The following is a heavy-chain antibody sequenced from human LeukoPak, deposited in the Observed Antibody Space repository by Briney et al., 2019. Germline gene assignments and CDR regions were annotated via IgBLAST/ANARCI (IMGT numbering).Heavy chain of an antibody. V-gene: IGHV1-69*04. Sequence: AASVTVSCKASGGTFSSYAISWVRQAPGQGLEWMGRIIPIFGIANYAQKFQGRVTITADKSTSTAYMELSSLRSEDTAVYYCARAHPGGVVPAAKYGMDVWGQGTTVTVSS. CDR3: ARAHPGGVVPAAKYGMDV. CDR2: IIPIFGIA. J-gene: IGHJ6*02. D-gene: IGHD2-2*01. CDR1: GGTFSSYA.